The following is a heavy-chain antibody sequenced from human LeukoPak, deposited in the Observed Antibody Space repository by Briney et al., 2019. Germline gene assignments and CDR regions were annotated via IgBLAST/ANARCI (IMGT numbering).Heavy chain of an antibody. CDR1: GFTFSGSA. CDR3: ARVAAAGTGIFVNFYYSMDI. V-gene: IGHV3-73*01. CDR2: IRGKAHSYAT. J-gene: IGHJ6*03. Sequence: GGSLKLSCVASGFTFSGSAIHWVRQASGKGLEWVGRIRGKAHSYATAYAASMTGRITISRDDSKNTAYLQMNSLKTEDTAVYYCARVAAAGTGIFVNFYYSMDIWGKGTTVTISS. D-gene: IGHD6-13*01.